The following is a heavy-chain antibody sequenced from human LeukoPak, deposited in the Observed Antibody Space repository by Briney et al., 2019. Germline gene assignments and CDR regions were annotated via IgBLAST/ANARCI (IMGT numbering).Heavy chain of an antibody. CDR3: AIVKVAAGNYYFDY. CDR2: INPNSGGT. Sequence: ASVKVSSKASGYTFTGYYMHWVRQAPGQGLEWMGWINPNSGGTNYTQKFQGWVTMTRDTSISTAYMELSRLRSDDTAVYYCAIVKVAAGNYYFDYWGQGTLVTVSS. V-gene: IGHV1-2*04. J-gene: IGHJ4*02. D-gene: IGHD6-13*01. CDR1: GYTFTGYY.